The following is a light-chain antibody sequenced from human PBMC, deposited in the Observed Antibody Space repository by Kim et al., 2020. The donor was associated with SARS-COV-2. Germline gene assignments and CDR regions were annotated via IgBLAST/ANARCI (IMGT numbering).Light chain of an antibody. J-gene: IGLJ1*01. V-gene: IGLV2-14*03. CDR3: TSYTRSITYV. Sequence: GRSITNSCTGSRVDVGGYNSVSWYQQHPGKAPKLMIYGVTKRPSGVSNRFSGSKSGDTASLTISGLQAEDEADYYCTSYTRSITYVFGTGTKVTVL. CDR2: GVT. CDR1: RVDVGGYNS.